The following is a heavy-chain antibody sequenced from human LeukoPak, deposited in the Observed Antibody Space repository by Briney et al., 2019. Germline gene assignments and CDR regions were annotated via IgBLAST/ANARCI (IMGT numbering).Heavy chain of an antibody. V-gene: IGHV4-34*01. D-gene: IGHD2-15*01. CDR2: INHSGST. Sequence: KSSETLCLTCAVYGGSFSGYYWSWIRQPPGKGLEWIGEINHSGSTNYNPSLKSRVTISVDTSKNQFSLKLSSVTAADTAVYYCARGGGGRLPTNWGQGTLVTVSS. CDR1: GGSFSGYY. CDR3: ARGGGGRLPTN. J-gene: IGHJ4*02.